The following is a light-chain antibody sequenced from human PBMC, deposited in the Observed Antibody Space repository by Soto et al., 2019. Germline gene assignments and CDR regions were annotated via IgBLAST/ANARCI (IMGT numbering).Light chain of an antibody. CDR1: QSIRSW. CDR2: DAS. J-gene: IGKJ1*01. V-gene: IGKV1-5*01. CDR3: QQYDSFSKT. Sequence: DIQETQSPSTLSASVGDRVTITCRASQSIRSWLAWYQQKPGKAPQLLIYDASNLESGVPSRFSGSGSGTEFTLTISSLXPDDFATYYCQQYDSFSKTFGRGTK.